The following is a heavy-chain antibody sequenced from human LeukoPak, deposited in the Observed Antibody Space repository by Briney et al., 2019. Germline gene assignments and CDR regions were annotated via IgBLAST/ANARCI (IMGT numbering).Heavy chain of an antibody. CDR1: GYTFTGYY. Sequence: ASLKVSCKASGYTFTGYYMHWVRQAPGQGLEWMEWINPNSGGTNYAQKFQGRVTMTRDTSISTAYMELSRLRSDDTAVYYCARDRRSIGYCSGGSCYARYFQHWGQGTLVTVSS. D-gene: IGHD2-15*01. CDR3: ARDRRSIGYCSGGSCYARYFQH. CDR2: INPNSGGT. V-gene: IGHV1-2*02. J-gene: IGHJ1*01.